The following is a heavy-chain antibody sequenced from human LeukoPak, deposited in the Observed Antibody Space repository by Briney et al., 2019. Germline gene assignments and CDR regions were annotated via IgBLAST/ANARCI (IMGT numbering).Heavy chain of an antibody. CDR2: ISNSGTTI. J-gene: IGHJ4*02. D-gene: IGHD3-10*01. V-gene: IGHV3-11*04. Sequence: GGSLRLSCAASGFIFSNYYMTWIRQAPGKGLEWVSYISNSGTTIDYADSVKGRFTISRDNAKNSLYLQMNSLRAEDTAVYYCARTTFYHDSGSPRPTYYSDYWGQGTLVTVFS. CDR3: ARTTFYHDSGSPRPTYYSDY. CDR1: GFIFSNYY.